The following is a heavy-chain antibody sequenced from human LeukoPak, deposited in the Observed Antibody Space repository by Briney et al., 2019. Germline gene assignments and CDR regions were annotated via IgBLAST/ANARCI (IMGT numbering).Heavy chain of an antibody. CDR2: ISGTGGST. CDR3: ATGRGEPGHQYLDY. Sequence: GGSLRLSCAASGFTFSSYAMSWVRQAPGKGLEWVSAISGTGGSTYYADSVKGRFSISRDNSANTLYLQLSSLRIEDTAVYYCATGRGEPGHQYLDYWGQGTLVTVSS. J-gene: IGHJ4*02. CDR1: GFTFSSYA. V-gene: IGHV3-23*01. D-gene: IGHD3-10*01.